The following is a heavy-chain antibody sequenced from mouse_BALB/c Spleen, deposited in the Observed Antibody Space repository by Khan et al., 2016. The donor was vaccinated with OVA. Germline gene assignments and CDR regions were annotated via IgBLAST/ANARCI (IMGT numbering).Heavy chain of an antibody. CDR1: GYSITSDYA. CDR2: ISYSGST. J-gene: IGHJ2*01. CDR3: ARSIMAN. Sequence: EVKLEVSGPGLVKPSQSLSLTCTVTGYSITSDYAWNWIRQFPGNKLEWVGYISYSGSTSYNPSLKSRISITRDTSKNQFFLQLNSVTTEDTATYYCARSIMANWGQGTTLTVSS. V-gene: IGHV3-2*02.